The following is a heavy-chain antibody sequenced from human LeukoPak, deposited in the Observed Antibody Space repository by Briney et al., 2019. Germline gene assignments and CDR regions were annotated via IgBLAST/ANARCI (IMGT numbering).Heavy chain of an antibody. Sequence: SETLSLTCTVSGGSISSSSYYWGWIRQPPGKGLEWIGSIYYSGSTYYNPSLKSRVTISVDTSKNQFSLKLSSVTAADMAVYYCARGLAARRRGYFDYWGQGTLVTVSS. V-gene: IGHV4-39*01. CDR1: GGSISSSSYY. CDR2: IYYSGST. CDR3: ARGLAARRRGYFDY. J-gene: IGHJ4*02. D-gene: IGHD6-6*01.